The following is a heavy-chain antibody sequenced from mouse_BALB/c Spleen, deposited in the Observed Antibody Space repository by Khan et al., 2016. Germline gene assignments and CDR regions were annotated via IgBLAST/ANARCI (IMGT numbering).Heavy chain of an antibody. J-gene: IGHJ1*01. Sequence: QVQLKQSGPGLVQPSQSLSITCTVSGFSLTHYGVHWVRQSPGKGLEWLGVVWSGGSTDYNAAFISRLSISKDNSKSQVFSKMNSLQADDTAIYYCAKNGGYDVYFGVWGAGTTVTVSS. CDR2: VWSGGST. CDR1: GFSLTHYG. V-gene: IGHV2-4-1*01. CDR3: AKNGGYDVYFGV. D-gene: IGHD2-14*01.